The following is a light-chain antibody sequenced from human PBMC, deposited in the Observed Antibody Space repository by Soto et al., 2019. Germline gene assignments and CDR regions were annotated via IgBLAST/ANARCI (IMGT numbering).Light chain of an antibody. CDR2: KAS. J-gene: IGKJ2*01. Sequence: DIQMTQYPSTLSASVGDRVTITCRASQSISDWLAWYQQKPGQAPKLLIYKASRLESGVPSRFSGSVSGTELTLTINSLQPDDFSTYYCQHYNNYPYTFGQGSKLEIK. CDR3: QHYNNYPYT. V-gene: IGKV1-5*03. CDR1: QSISDW.